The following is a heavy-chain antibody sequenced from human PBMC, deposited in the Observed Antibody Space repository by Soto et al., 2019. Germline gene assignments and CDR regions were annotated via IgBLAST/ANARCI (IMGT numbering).Heavy chain of an antibody. V-gene: IGHV1-18*01. CDR3: VMVDNYVTPTPQDV. CDR2: ISPYTGNT. D-gene: IGHD3-16*01. CDR1: SYIFVNYG. Sequence: QVQLVQSGDEVKKPGASVKVSCKASSYIFVNYGIAWVRQAPRQGLEWMGWISPYTGNTHSASKVQGRLTMTTDTXXSTAYMDLGSLTSDDTAVYYCVMVDNYVTPTPQDVWGQGTTVTVSS. J-gene: IGHJ6*02.